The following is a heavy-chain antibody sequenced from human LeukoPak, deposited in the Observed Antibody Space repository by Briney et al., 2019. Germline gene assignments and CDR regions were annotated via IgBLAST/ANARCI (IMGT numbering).Heavy chain of an antibody. V-gene: IGHV3-20*04. CDR3: ARGLDGFEFFDE. D-gene: IGHD3-16*01. J-gene: IGHJ4*01. Sequence: GESLRLSCAASGFNFDDYGMAWVRQAPGKGLQWISGMNWRGTVIEYADSAKGRFTISRDNAKNSLHLQMNSLRDEDTALYYCARGLDGFEFFDEWGHRVLVSASS. CDR2: MNWRGTVI. CDR1: GFNFDDYG.